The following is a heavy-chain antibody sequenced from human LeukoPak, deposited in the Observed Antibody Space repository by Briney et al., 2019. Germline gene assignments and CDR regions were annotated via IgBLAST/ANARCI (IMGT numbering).Heavy chain of an antibody. CDR3: AKRGVVIRVILVGFHKEAYYFDS. Sequence: GGSLRPSCAVSGITLSNYGMSWVRQAPGKGLEWVAGISDSGGRTNYADSVKGRFTISRDNPKNTLYLQMNSLRAEDTAVYFCAKRGVVIRVILVGFHKEAYYFDSWGQGALVTVSS. J-gene: IGHJ4*02. CDR1: GITLSNYG. V-gene: IGHV3-23*01. D-gene: IGHD3-22*01. CDR2: ISDSGGRT.